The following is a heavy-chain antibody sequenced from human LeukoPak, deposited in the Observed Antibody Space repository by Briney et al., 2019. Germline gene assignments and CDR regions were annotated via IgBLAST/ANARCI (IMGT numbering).Heavy chain of an antibody. CDR2: IIPIFGTA. CDR1: GGTFSSYA. CDR3: ARDPIAGPQNSY. D-gene: IGHD1-20*01. J-gene: IGHJ4*02. Sequence: SVKVSCKASGGTFSSYAFSWVRQAPGQGLEWMGGIIPIFGTANYAQKFQGRVTITADESTSTAYMELSSLRSEDTAVYYCARDPIAGPQNSYWGQGTLVTVSS. V-gene: IGHV1-69*01.